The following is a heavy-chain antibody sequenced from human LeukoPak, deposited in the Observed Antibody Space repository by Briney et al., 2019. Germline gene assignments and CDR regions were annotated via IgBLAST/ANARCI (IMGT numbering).Heavy chain of an antibody. J-gene: IGHJ6*02. Sequence: GESLKISCKGSGYSFPTYWIGWVRQMPGKGLEWVGIMYPGDSDTRYSPSLQGQVTISADKSISTVYLQWSSLKASDTAIYYCTAARYYYAVDVWGQGTTVTVSS. V-gene: IGHV5-51*01. CDR2: MYPGDSDT. D-gene: IGHD6-6*01. CDR3: TAARYYYAVDV. CDR1: GYSFPTYW.